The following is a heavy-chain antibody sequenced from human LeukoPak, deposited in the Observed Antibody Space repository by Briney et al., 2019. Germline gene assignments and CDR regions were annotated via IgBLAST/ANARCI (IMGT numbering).Heavy chain of an antibody. Sequence: GGSLRLSCTASGFTFSSYAMSWVRQPPGKGLEWVVTFFSDRYKASYADSVKGRFAISRDNSQNTVHLQMNSLRAEDTATYYSAKEIVFLFGDPWGQGALVTVSS. CDR1: GFTFSSYA. D-gene: IGHD2/OR15-2a*01. CDR2: FFSDRYKA. J-gene: IGHJ5*02. V-gene: IGHV3-23*01. CDR3: AKEIVFLFGDP.